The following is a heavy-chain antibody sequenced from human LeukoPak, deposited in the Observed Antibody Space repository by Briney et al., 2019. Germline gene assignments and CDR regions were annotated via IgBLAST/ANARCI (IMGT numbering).Heavy chain of an antibody. CDR3: ATGYGGNSAAFDI. CDR1: GFTFRSFG. J-gene: IGHJ3*02. D-gene: IGHD4-23*01. CDR2: ISYDGSNK. V-gene: IGHV3-30*03. Sequence: PGGSLRLSCLASGFTFRSFGMHWVRQAPGTGLEWVALISYDGSNKNYADSVKGRFTISRDNSKNILYLQMNSVRVEDTAVYFCATGYGGNSAAFDIWGQGTMVTVSS.